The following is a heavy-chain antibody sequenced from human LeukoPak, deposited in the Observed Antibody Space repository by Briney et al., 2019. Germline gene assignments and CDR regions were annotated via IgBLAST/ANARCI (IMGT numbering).Heavy chain of an antibody. D-gene: IGHD6-19*01. CDR2: IYHSGST. J-gene: IGHJ4*02. V-gene: IGHV4-59*01. CDR1: GDSISSYY. CDR3: ARSPQAGTLDY. Sequence: PSETLSLTCTVSGDSISSYYWSWIRQPPGKGLEWIGYIYHSGSTNYNPSLKSRVTISADTSKDQFSLKLASVTAADTAVYYCARSPQAGTLDYWGQGTLVTVSS.